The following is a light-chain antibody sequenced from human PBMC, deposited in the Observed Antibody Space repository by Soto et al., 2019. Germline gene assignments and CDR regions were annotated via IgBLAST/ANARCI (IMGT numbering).Light chain of an antibody. Sequence: QCVLTQPPSASGTPGQTVTISCSGGSSNIGSNYVYWYHQLPGAAPRLLMYRADQRPSGVPDRFSGSKSGTSASLAISGLRSEDEADYYCAAWDDNLSGLVLGGGTQLTVL. CDR2: RAD. J-gene: IGLJ2*01. CDR3: AAWDDNLSGLV. CDR1: SSNIGSNY. V-gene: IGLV1-47*01.